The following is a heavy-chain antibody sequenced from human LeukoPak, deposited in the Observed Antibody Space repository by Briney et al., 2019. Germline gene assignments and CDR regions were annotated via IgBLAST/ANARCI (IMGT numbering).Heavy chain of an antibody. Sequence: PGGSLRLSCAASGFTFSRDNLHWVRQAPGKGLEWVAFMPYDGGNKYYADSVKGRFTISRDNSKITLYLQMNSLRAEDTAVYYCAKDKIQDYDILTGPFDYWGQGTLVTVSS. J-gene: IGHJ4*02. CDR2: MPYDGGNK. CDR3: AKDKIQDYDILTGPFDY. CDR1: GFTFSRDN. V-gene: IGHV3-30*02. D-gene: IGHD3-9*01.